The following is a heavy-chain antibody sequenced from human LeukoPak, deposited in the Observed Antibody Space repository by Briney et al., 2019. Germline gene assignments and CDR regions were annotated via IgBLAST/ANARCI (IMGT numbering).Heavy chain of an antibody. CDR1: GGSINSYY. CDR2: IYSSGST. Sequence: SETLSLTCTVSGGSINSYYWNWIRQPAGKGLEWIGRIYSSGSTNYNPSLKSRVSMSVDTSKNQFSLKLTSVTAADTAVYYCARGGKATVVTMWGQGILVTVSS. CDR3: ARGGKATVVTM. J-gene: IGHJ4*02. V-gene: IGHV4-4*07. D-gene: IGHD4-23*01.